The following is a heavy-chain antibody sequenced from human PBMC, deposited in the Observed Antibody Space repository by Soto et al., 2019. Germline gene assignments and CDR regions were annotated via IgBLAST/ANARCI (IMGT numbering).Heavy chain of an antibody. CDR2: ISSTTNYI. CDR3: ARESEDLTSNFDY. Sequence: PGGSLSLSCAASGFTFTRYSMNWVRQAPGKGLEWVSSISSTTNYIYYGDSMKCRFTISRDNAKNSLYLEMNSLRAEDTAVYYCARESEDLTSNFDYWGQGTLVTVSS. CDR1: GFTFTRYS. J-gene: IGHJ4*02. V-gene: IGHV3-21*06.